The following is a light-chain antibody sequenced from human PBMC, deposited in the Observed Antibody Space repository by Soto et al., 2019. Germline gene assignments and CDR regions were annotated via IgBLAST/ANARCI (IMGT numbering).Light chain of an antibody. CDR2: DAS. J-gene: IGKJ1*01. CDR1: QSVSSY. V-gene: IGKV3-11*01. Sequence: EIVLTQSPGTLSLSPGERATLSCRASQSVSSYLAWYQQKPGQAPRLLIYDASTRATGISSRFSGSGSGTDFTLTISSREPEDFAVYYCQQRSTWPVTFGQGTNVEVK. CDR3: QQRSTWPVT.